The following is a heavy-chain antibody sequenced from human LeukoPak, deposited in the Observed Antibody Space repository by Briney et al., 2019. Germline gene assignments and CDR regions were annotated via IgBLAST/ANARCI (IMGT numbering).Heavy chain of an antibody. J-gene: IGHJ4*02. V-gene: IGHV3-21*01. CDR2: ISSSSSYI. Sequence: GGSLRLSCAASGFTFSSYSMNWVRQAPGKGLEWVSSISSSSSYIYYADSVKGRFTISRDNAKNSLYLQMNSLRAEDTAVYYCARDGGRDGYNLGFDYWGQGTLVIVSS. CDR3: ARDGGRDGYNLGFDY. D-gene: IGHD5-12*01. CDR1: GFTFSSYS.